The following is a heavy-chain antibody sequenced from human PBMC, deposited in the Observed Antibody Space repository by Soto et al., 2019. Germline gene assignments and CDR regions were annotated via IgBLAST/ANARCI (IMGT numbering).Heavy chain of an antibody. Sequence: QITLKESGPTLVKPTQTLTLTCTFSGFSLSTSGVSVGWIRQPPGKALEWLALIYWDDDKRYSPSLKSRLTYATDTFKTQVVLTMNSMAPVDTAKYYCAHRREGDRYYFQHWGQGTLVTVSS. D-gene: IGHD3-16*01. CDR3: AHRREGDRYYFQH. CDR1: GFSLSTSGVS. V-gene: IGHV2-5*02. CDR2: IYWDDDK. J-gene: IGHJ1*01.